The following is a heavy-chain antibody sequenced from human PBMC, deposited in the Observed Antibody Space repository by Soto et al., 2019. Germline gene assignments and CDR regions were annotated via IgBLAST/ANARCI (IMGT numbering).Heavy chain of an antibody. CDR1: GGTFTTYA. CDR3: ARDLIAARRRVFYYYGMDV. Sequence: QVQLVQSGAEVKKPGSSVKVSCKASGGTFTTYAISWVRQAPGQGLEWMGGIIPIFGTANYAQKFQGRVTINADESTSTAYMELSSLRSEDTAVYYCARDLIAARRRVFYYYGMDVWGQGPTVTVSS. CDR2: IIPIFGTA. V-gene: IGHV1-69*01. D-gene: IGHD6-6*01. J-gene: IGHJ6*02.